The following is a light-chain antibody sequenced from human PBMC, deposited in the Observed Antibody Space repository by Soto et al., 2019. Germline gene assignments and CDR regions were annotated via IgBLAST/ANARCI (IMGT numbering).Light chain of an antibody. Sequence: DIQMSQSPSSVSASVRDRVTITCRASQDFNNRLAWYQQTPGKAPKLLIYAASSLQPGVPSRFSGSGSGTDFTLTIGSLQPEDFATYYCQQANKFPYSVGQGTKLEMK. CDR1: QDFNNR. V-gene: IGKV1-12*01. CDR2: AAS. CDR3: QQANKFPYS. J-gene: IGKJ2*03.